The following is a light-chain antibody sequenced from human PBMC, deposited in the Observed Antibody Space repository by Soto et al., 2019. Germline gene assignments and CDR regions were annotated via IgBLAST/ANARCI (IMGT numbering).Light chain of an antibody. V-gene: IGLV1-51*01. CDR2: DSN. J-gene: IGLJ2*01. CDR3: GTWDNSLSAGV. Sequence: QSVLTQPPSVSAAPGQTVTISCSGSSSDIGSNHVSWYQQVPGTAPKLLIYDSNERPSGIPDRFSGSRSGTSATLGITGLQTGDEADYYCGTWDNSLSAGVFGGGTKLTVL. CDR1: SSDIGSNH.